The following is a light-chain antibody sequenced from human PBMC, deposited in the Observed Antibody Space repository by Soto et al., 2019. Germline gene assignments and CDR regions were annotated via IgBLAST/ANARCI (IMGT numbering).Light chain of an antibody. CDR3: ATWDDSLNGHVV. J-gene: IGLJ2*01. Sequence: QSVLTQPPSASGTPGQRVTISCSGSSSNIGGNTVSWYQQLPGTAPKLFIYSNNQRPSGVPDRFSGSKSGTSASLAISGLQSEDEADYYCATWDDSLNGHVVFGGGTKLTVL. V-gene: IGLV1-44*01. CDR2: SNN. CDR1: SSNIGGNT.